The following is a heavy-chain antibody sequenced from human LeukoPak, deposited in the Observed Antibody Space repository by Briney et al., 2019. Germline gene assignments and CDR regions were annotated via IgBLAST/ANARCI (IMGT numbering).Heavy chain of an antibody. CDR2: IYYSGST. CDR3: ARHIGRDDFWSGYDYYGMDV. J-gene: IGHJ6*02. CDR1: GGSISSYY. V-gene: IGHV4-59*08. D-gene: IGHD3-3*01. Sequence: KSSETLSLTCTVSGGSISSYYWSWIRQPPGKGLKWIGYIYYSGSTNYNPSLKSRVTISVDTSKNQFSLKLSSVTAADTAEYYCARHIGRDDFWSGYDYYGMDVWGQGTTVTVSS.